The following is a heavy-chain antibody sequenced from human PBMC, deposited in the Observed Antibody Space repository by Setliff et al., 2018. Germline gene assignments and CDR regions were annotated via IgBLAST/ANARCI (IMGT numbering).Heavy chain of an antibody. CDR3: ARGIAAAGSLDY. V-gene: IGHV3-74*01. CDR1: GFTFSRYW. J-gene: IGHJ4*02. D-gene: IGHD6-13*01. CDR2: IESDGSNP. Sequence: PGESLRLSCAASGFTFSRYWMHWVRQAPGKGLLWVSLIESDGSNPGYADSLRGRFTISRDNAKNMLYLQMNRLRAEDTAVYYCARGIAAAGSLDYWGPGILVTVSS.